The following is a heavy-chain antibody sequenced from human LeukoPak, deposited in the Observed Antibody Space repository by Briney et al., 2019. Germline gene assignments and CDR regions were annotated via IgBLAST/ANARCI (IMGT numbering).Heavy chain of an antibody. D-gene: IGHD2-21*02. CDR1: GFIFGYHA. Sequence: KTGGPLRLSCEGSGFIFGYHALSWVRQAPGKALEWVSAISGPGDDTLYAASVKGRFTITRDNATNTLVLDMNSLGVDDTALHYRPNDPPPYKPVTRRRLQEEMDVGGEGTSVTVST. CDR2: ISGPGDDT. J-gene: IGHJ6*04. V-gene: IGHV3-23*01. CDR3: PNDPPPYKPVTRRRLQEEMDV.